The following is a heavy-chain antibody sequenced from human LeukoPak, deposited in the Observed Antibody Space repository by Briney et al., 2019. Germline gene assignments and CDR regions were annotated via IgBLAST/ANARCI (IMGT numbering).Heavy chain of an antibody. J-gene: IGHJ6*03. CDR1: GGTFSSYA. D-gene: IGHD5-18*01. Sequence: GASVKVSCKASGGTFSSYAISWVRQAPGQGLEWMGGIIPIFGTANYAQKFQGRVTITADKSTSTAYMELSSLRSEDTAVYYCARSTDTAMGTFYYYYMDVWGKGTTVTVSS. CDR2: IIPIFGTA. V-gene: IGHV1-69*06. CDR3: ARSTDTAMGTFYYYYMDV.